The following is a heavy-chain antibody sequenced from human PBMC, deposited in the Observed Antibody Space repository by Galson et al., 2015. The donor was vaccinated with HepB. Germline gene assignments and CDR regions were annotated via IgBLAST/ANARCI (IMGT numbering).Heavy chain of an antibody. D-gene: IGHD1-1*01. CDR1: GFIFSSYT. Sequence: SLRLSCAASGFIFSSYTIHWVRQGPGKGLEWVAVIFFDGSNKYYADSVKGRFVISRDNSKNTMYLQMNNLRVEDTAMYYCATDKGMYIQQSLEYWGQRTQVTVSS. CDR2: IFFDGSNK. CDR3: ATDKGMYIQQSLEY. J-gene: IGHJ4*02. V-gene: IGHV3-30*09.